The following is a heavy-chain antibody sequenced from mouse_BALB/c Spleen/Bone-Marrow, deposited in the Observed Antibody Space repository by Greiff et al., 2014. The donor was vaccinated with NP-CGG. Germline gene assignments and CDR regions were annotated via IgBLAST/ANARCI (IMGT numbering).Heavy chain of an antibody. V-gene: IGHV14-3*02. CDR3: AMYYYGSSLFAY. D-gene: IGHD1-1*01. Sequence: VQLQQSGAELVKPGASVKLSCTASGFNIKDTYMHWVKQRPEHGLEWIGRIDPANGNTKYDPKFQGKATITADTSSNTAYLQLSSLTSEDTAVYYCAMYYYGSSLFAYWGQGTLVTVSA. CDR2: IDPANGNT. CDR1: GFNIKDTY. J-gene: IGHJ3*01.